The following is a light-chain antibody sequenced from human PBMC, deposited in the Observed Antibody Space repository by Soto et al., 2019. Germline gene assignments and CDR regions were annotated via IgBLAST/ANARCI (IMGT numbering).Light chain of an antibody. Sequence: NVLTQSPGTLSLSPGERATLSCRASQSVNNRLAWHQQKPGQAPRLLISGASNRATGIPDRFSGSGSATDFSLIISSLEPEDFALYFCQQYGTSPMTFGQGTRLEIK. V-gene: IGKV3-20*01. CDR3: QQYGTSPMT. J-gene: IGKJ5*01. CDR2: GAS. CDR1: QSVNNR.